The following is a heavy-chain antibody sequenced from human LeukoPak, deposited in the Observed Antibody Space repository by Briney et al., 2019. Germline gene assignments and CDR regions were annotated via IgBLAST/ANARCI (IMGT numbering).Heavy chain of an antibody. V-gene: IGHV3-7*01. CDR3: ATVRSNYYYYYMDV. Sequence: GGSLRLSCAASGFTLSSYWMTWVRQAPGKGLEWVANIKRDGSEKYYVDSVKGRFTISRDNAKNSLYLQMNSLRAEDTAVYYCATVRSNYYYYYMDVWGKGTTVTVSS. CDR1: GFTLSSYW. D-gene: IGHD1-14*01. CDR2: IKRDGSEK. J-gene: IGHJ6*03.